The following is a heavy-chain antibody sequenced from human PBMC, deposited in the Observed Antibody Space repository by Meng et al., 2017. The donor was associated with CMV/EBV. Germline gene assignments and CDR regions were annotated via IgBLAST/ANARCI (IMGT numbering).Heavy chain of an antibody. CDR2: IYPNSGGT. V-gene: IGHV1-2*02. CDR3: VRDHNWGPDY. CDR1: GYRFSDHD. D-gene: IGHD1-1*01. J-gene: IGHJ4*02. Sequence: QGQRVQHGAEVKSLGTSVKVSCQTSGYRFSDHDMHWVRQAPGQGLEWMGWIYPNSGGTHYAQKFQDRVTMTRDTSISTVYMELSRLTSDDTAVYYCVRDHNWGPDYWGQGTLVTVSS.